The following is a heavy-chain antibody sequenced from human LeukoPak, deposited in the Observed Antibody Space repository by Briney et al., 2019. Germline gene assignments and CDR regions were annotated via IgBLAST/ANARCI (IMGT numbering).Heavy chain of an antibody. Sequence: GGSLRLSCAASGFTFSNYVMTWVRQAPGKGLEWVSAISGSGGSTYYADSVKGRFTISRDNSKNTLYLQMNGLRAEDTALYYCAKGRMGAPDYWGQGTLVTVSS. CDR2: ISGSGGST. J-gene: IGHJ4*02. D-gene: IGHD1-26*01. CDR1: GFTFSNYV. V-gene: IGHV3-23*01. CDR3: AKGRMGAPDY.